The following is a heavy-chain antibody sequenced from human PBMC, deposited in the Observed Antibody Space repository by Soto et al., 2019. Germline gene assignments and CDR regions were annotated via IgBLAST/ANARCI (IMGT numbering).Heavy chain of an antibody. CDR1: GGSINSNGYY. Sequence: QLQLQESGPGLVKPSETLSLTCTVSGGSINSNGYYWGWIRQPPGKGLEWIGSIYYSGTTYYNPSLKSRVTISLALSNNQFSLRLGSVTAADTAVYSWAGHSSGYYDSWGQGTLVTVSS. CDR2: IYYSGTT. V-gene: IGHV4-39*01. D-gene: IGHD3-3*01. J-gene: IGHJ5*02. CDR3: AGHSSGYYDS.